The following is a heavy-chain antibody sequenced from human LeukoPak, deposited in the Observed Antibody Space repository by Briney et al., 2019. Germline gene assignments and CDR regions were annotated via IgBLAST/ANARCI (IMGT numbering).Heavy chain of an antibody. V-gene: IGHV3-53*01. D-gene: IGHD3-22*01. Sequence: GGSLRLSCAASGFTVSGYWMDWVRQAPGKGLEWVSVIYNVGNTHYADSVKGRFTISRDISKNTVYLQMNSLRAEDTAMYFCARSSRYYYDSSGYYPGPPDHWGQGTLVTVSS. CDR1: GFTVSGYW. CDR3: ARSSRYYYDSSGYYPGPPDH. J-gene: IGHJ5*02. CDR2: IYNVGNT.